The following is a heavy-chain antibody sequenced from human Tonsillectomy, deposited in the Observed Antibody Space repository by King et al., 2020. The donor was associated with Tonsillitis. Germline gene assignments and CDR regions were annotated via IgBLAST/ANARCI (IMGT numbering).Heavy chain of an antibody. CDR1: GFTFSSYA. Sequence: VQLVESGGGLVQPGGSLRLSCAASGFTFSSYAMSWVRQAPGKGLEWVSASSGSGGSTYYADSVKGRFTNSRDNSTNTLYLQTNSLRAEDTAVYYCAKDYSRGGYALYYSYYGMDVWGQGTPVTVSS. D-gene: IGHD6-25*01. CDR3: AKDYSRGGYALYYSYYGMDV. J-gene: IGHJ6*02. CDR2: SSGSGGST. V-gene: IGHV3-23*04.